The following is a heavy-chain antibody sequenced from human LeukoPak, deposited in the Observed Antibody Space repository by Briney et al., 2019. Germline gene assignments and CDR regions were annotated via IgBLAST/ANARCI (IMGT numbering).Heavy chain of an antibody. CDR2: IYYSGST. V-gene: IGHV4-59*01. Sequence: TSETLSLTCTVSGGSISSYYLSWIRQPPGKGLEWIGYIYYSGSTNYNPSLKSRVTISVDTSKNQFSLKLSSVTAADTAVYYCARARWELRVVDYYMDVWGKGTTVTISS. J-gene: IGHJ6*03. CDR3: ARARWELRVVDYYMDV. D-gene: IGHD1-26*01. CDR1: GGSISSYY.